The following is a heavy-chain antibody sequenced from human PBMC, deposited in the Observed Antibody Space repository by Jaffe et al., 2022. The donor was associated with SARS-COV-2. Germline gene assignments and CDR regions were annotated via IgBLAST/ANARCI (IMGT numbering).Heavy chain of an antibody. CDR2: IYYSGST. D-gene: IGHD5-18*01. Sequence: QLQLQESGPGLVKPSETLSLTCTVSGGSISSSSYYWGWIRQPPGKGLEWIGSIYYSGSTYYNPSLKSRVTISVDTSKNQFSLKLSSVTAADTAVYYCAGGVDTAMIGSFYYYYYGMDVWGQGTTVTVSS. V-gene: IGHV4-39*01. CDR3: AGGVDTAMIGSFYYYYYGMDV. CDR1: GGSISSSSYY. J-gene: IGHJ6*02.